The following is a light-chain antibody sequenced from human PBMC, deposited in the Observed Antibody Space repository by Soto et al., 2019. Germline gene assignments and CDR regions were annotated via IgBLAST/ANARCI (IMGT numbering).Light chain of an antibody. V-gene: IGKV3-20*01. CDR2: NVS. J-gene: IGKJ3*01. CDR1: QSVSSTY. CDR3: QQYGTSPFS. Sequence: EIVVTQSPGTLSLSPGERATLSCRASQSVSSTYLAWYQQKPGQAPRLLIYNVSTRATGIPDRFSGTGSGTDFTLTISRLEPEDFAVYYCQQYGTSPFSFGPGTKLDIK.